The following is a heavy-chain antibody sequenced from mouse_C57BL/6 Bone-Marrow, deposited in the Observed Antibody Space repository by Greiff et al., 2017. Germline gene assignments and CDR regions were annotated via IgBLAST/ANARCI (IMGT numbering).Heavy chain of an antibody. Sequence: VMLVESGAELVKPGASVKMSCKASGYTFTTYPIEWMKQNHGKSLEWIGNFHPYNDDTKYNEKFKGKATLTVEKSSSTVYLELSRLTSDDSAVYYCARGHYGSSGLFAYWGQGTLVTVSA. D-gene: IGHD1-1*01. J-gene: IGHJ3*01. CDR3: ARGHYGSSGLFAY. V-gene: IGHV1-47*01. CDR2: FHPYNDDT. CDR1: GYTFTTYP.